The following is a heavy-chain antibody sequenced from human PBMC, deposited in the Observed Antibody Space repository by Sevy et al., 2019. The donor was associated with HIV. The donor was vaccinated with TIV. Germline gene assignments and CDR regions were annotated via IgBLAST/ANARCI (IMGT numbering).Heavy chain of an antibody. V-gene: IGHV3-74*01. CDR3: GRGIRGVVDH. CDR2: INSYGQ. D-gene: IGHD3-10*01. CDR1: GFTFSNSW. J-gene: IGHJ4*02. Sequence: GGSLRLSCAASGFTFSNSWMHWVRQGPGKGLVWVARINSYGQGYADSMKGRFTISRDNAKNTLFLQMNSVTTEDTAVYFCGRGIRGVVDHWGQGTLVTVSS.